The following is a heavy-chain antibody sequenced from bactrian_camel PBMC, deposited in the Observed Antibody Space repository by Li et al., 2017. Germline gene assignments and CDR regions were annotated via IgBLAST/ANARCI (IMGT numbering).Heavy chain of an antibody. J-gene: IGHJ4*01. CDR3: AADRLVCLTTNPRGEWTY. D-gene: IGHD2*01. CDR1: GFYWEYYC. V-gene: IGHV3S63*01. CDR2: IDSDGRT. Sequence: HVQLVESGGGSGQAGGSLRLTCAASGFYWEYYCMGWFRQTPGKEREGVAAIDSDGRTSYADSVKGRFTISRDNAKNTVNTVYLHMNSLKPEDTAMYYCAADRLVCLTTNPRGEWTYWGQGTQVTVS.